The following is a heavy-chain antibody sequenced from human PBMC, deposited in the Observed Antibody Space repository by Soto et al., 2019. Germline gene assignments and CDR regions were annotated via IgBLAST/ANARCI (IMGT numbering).Heavy chain of an antibody. V-gene: IGHV4-30-4*01. CDR3: ARDRYDDCCDSD. CDR1: GGSISSADYY. CDR2: IYYSGRN. D-gene: IGHD3-16*02. Sequence: SETLSLTCTVSGGSISSADYYWSWIRQPPGKGLEWIGNIYYSGRNYYNPCLKSRLTMSIDTSKNQFSLMLKSVTAVDSAVYFCARDRYDDCCDSDWGQGALVTVSS. J-gene: IGHJ4*02.